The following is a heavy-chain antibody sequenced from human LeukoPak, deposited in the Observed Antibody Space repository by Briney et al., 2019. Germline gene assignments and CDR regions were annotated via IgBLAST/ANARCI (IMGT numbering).Heavy chain of an antibody. Sequence: PSETLSLTCRVYGGSFSGYYWSWIRQPPGKGLEWIGEINHSGSTNYNPSLKSRVTISVDTSKNQFSLKLSSVTAADTAVYYCARRPAGGGLSMVRGQGTLVTVSS. V-gene: IGHV4-34*01. D-gene: IGHD6-13*01. CDR1: GGSFSGYY. CDR3: ARRPAGGGLSMV. CDR2: INHSGST. J-gene: IGHJ4*02.